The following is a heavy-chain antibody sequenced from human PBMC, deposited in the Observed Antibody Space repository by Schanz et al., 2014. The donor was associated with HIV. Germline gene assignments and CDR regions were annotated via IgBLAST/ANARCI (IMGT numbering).Heavy chain of an antibody. D-gene: IGHD2-15*01. J-gene: IGHJ2*01. CDR1: GFSFDDYA. Sequence: EVQLVESGGGLVQPGRSLRLSCAASGFSFDDYAMHWVRQAPGKGLEWVSVIGNDGNTYYAGSVKGRFSISRENAKNSLYLQMNNLRDGDTAVYYCALSRPSGYGGSWYFDLWGRGTLVAVSS. CDR3: ALSRPSGYGGSWYFDL. CDR2: IGNDGNT. V-gene: IGHV3-13*01.